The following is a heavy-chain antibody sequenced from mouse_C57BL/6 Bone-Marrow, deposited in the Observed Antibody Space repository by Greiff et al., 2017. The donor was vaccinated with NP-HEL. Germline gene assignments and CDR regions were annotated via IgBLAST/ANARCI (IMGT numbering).Heavy chain of an antibody. CDR2: IWSGGST. D-gene: IGHD2-3*01. CDR1: GFSLTSYG. J-gene: IGHJ4*01. V-gene: IGHV2-2*01. CDR3: ARNLSWYAMDY. Sequence: QVQLQQSGPGLVQPSQSLSITCTVSGFSLTSYGVHWVRQSPGKGLEWLGVIWSGGSTDYNAAFISRLSISKDNSKSQVFFKMNSLQADDTAIYYCARNLSWYAMDYWGQGTSVTVSS.